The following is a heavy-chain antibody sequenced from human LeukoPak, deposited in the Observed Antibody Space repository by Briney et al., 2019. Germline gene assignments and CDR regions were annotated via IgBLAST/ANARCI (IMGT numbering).Heavy chain of an antibody. CDR3: ASSPPTYYYDSSGYSPRASRFDY. D-gene: IGHD3-22*01. V-gene: IGHV1-69*01. J-gene: IGHJ4*02. CDR2: IIPIFGTA. Sequence: GASVKVSCKASGGTFSSYAISWVRQGPGQGLEWMGGIIPIFGTANYAQKFQGRGTITADESTSTAYMELSSLRSEDTAVYYCASSPPTYYYDSSGYSPRASRFDYWGQGTLVTVSS. CDR1: GGTFSSYA.